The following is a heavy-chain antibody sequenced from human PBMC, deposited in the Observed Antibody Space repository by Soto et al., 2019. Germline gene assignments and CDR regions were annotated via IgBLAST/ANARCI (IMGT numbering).Heavy chain of an antibody. CDR3: ARSDLHVVVAATYEYFQH. Sequence: TGGSLRLSCAASGCTFSSYGMHWVRQAPGKGLEWVAVIWYDGSNKYYADSVKGRFTISRDNSKNTLYLQMHSLRAEDTAVYYCARSDLHVVVAATYEYFQHWGQGTLVTVSS. CDR2: IWYDGSNK. CDR1: GCTFSSYG. J-gene: IGHJ1*01. D-gene: IGHD2-15*01. V-gene: IGHV3-33*01.